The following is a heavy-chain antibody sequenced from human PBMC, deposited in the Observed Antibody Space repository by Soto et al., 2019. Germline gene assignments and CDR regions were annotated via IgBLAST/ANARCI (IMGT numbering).Heavy chain of an antibody. V-gene: IGHV4-59*01. CDR1: GGSISSYY. J-gene: IGHJ6*02. CDR3: ARDKLDFWSGYPYYYYGMDV. CDR2: IYYSGST. D-gene: IGHD3-3*01. Sequence: SETLSLTCTVSGGSISSYYWSWIRQPPGKGLEWIGYIYYSGSTNYNPSLKSRVTISVDTSRNQFSLRLSSVTAADTAVYYCARDKLDFWSGYPYYYYGMDVWGQGTTVTVSS.